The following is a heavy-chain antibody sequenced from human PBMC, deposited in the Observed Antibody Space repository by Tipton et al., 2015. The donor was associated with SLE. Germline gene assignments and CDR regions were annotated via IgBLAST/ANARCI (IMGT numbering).Heavy chain of an antibody. V-gene: IGHV4-59*01. Sequence: TLSLTCAVYGGSFSGYYWSWIRQPPGKGLEWIGCMYYSGSTNYNPSLKSRVTISVDTSKNQFSLKLSSVTAADTAVYYCVREVVVTDAFDIWGQGTMVTVSS. CDR1: GGSFSGYY. CDR3: VREVVVTDAFDI. CDR2: MYYSGST. J-gene: IGHJ3*02. D-gene: IGHD3-22*01.